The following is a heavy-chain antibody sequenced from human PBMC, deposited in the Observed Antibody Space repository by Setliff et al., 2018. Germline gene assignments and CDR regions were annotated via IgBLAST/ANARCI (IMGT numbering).Heavy chain of an antibody. CDR2: VDRSGNT. J-gene: IGHJ4*02. CDR1: GDSISRSTYY. CDR3: ARGPNSWVRVGIDY. V-gene: IGHV4-39*01. D-gene: IGHD3-10*01. Sequence: SETLSLTCTLSGDSISRSTYYWGWIRQSPGKGLDWIGTVDRSGNTFYNPSLRSRVTISVDTSKNQISLKLTSVSAADTAVYYCARGPNSWVRVGIDYCGQGTLVTVSS.